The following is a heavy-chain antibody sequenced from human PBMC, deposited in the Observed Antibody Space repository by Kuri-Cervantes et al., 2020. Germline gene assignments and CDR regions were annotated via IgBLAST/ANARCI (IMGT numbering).Heavy chain of an antibody. V-gene: IGHV3-53*01. J-gene: IGHJ4*02. Sequence: GESRKSSWATSGFTVSRYYMSWVRQAPGKGLEWVSLIYSGGSTYFADSVKGRFTISSDNSKNTLYLQMNTLRAEDTAVYYCARAGCGGDCYSVDLFDYWGQGTLVTVSS. CDR1: GFTVSRYY. CDR2: IYSGGST. D-gene: IGHD2-21*02. CDR3: ARAGCGGDCYSVDLFDY.